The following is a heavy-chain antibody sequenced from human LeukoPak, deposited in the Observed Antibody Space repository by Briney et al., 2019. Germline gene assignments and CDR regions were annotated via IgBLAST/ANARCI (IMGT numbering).Heavy chain of an antibody. Sequence: GASVKVSCKASGGTFSSYAISWVRQAPGQGLEWMGGIIPIFGTANYAQKFQGRVTITADESTSTAYMELSSLRSADTSVYYCARVDQNWFDPWGQGTLVTVSS. D-gene: IGHD2-2*01. V-gene: IGHV1-69*13. J-gene: IGHJ5*02. CDR2: IIPIFGTA. CDR1: GGTFSSYA. CDR3: ARVDQNWFDP.